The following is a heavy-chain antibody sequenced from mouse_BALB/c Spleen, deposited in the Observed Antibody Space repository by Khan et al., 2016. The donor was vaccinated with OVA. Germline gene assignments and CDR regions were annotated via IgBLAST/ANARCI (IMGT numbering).Heavy chain of an antibody. V-gene: IGHV1S81*02. J-gene: IGHJ2*01. CDR1: GYTFTSYW. CDR2: TTPTNGRT. Sequence: QVQLQQPGAELVKAGASVKMSCKASGYTFTSYWMHWVKQRLGKGLEWFAETTPTNGRTYYNEKFKSKATLTVDKSSCTTYMLLNSPKFEAYAVYYCARNKKIVATYFDCWGQGTTLTVSS. CDR3: ARNKKIVATYFDC. D-gene: IGHD1-1*01.